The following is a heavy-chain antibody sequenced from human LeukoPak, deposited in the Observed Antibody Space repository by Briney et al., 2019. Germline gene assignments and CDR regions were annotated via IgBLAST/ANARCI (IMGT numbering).Heavy chain of an antibody. Sequence: GGSLRLSCAASGFTFSDYWMHWVRQAPGKGLVRVSIINTDTRGTYYADSVKGRFTISRDNAKNTLYLQMNSLRAEDTAVYYCARAGAYHFDYWGQGTLVTVSS. CDR2: INTDTRGT. V-gene: IGHV3-74*01. CDR3: ARAGAYHFDY. D-gene: IGHD3-16*01. J-gene: IGHJ4*02. CDR1: GFTFSDYW.